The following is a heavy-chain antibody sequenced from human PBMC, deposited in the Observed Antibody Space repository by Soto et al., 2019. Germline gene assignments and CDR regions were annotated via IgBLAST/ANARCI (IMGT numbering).Heavy chain of an antibody. D-gene: IGHD3-10*01. V-gene: IGHV3-23*01. CDR2: ISGSGGST. Sequence: EVQLLESGGGLVQPGGSLRLSCAASGFTFSSYAMSWVRQAPGKGLEWVSAISGSGGSTYYADSGKGRFTISRDNSKNPLYLQMNSLRAEDTAVYYSAAGLWFGELNDSWGQGTLVTVSS. CDR1: GFTFSSYA. J-gene: IGHJ4*02. CDR3: AAGLWFGELNDS.